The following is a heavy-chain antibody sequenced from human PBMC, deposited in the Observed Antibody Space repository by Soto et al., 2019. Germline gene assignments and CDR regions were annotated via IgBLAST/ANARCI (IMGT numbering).Heavy chain of an antibody. CDR1: GFTFSSYG. D-gene: IGHD2-15*01. V-gene: IGHV3-30*18. Sequence: QVQLVESGGGVVQPGRSLRLSCAASGFTFSSYGMHWVRQAPGKGLEWVAVISYDGSNKYYADSVKGRFTISRDNSKNTLYLQMNSLRAEDTAVYYCAKVVSAGECPKWLGSCYLDYYYGMDVWGQGTTVTVSS. CDR2: ISYDGSNK. CDR3: AKVVSAGECPKWLGSCYLDYYYGMDV. J-gene: IGHJ6*02.